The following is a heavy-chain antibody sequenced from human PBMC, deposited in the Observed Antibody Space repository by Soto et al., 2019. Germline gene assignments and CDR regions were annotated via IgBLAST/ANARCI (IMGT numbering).Heavy chain of an antibody. CDR1: GGSFSGYY. CDR3: ARGVMRIKSSSYWFDP. D-gene: IGHD6-13*01. V-gene: IGHV4-34*01. J-gene: IGHJ5*02. CDR2: INHSGST. Sequence: QVQLQQWGAGLLKPSETLSLTCAVYGGSFSGYYWSWIRQPPGKGLEWIGEINHSGSTNYNPSLKSRVTISVDTSKNQFSLKLSSVTAADTAVYYCARGVMRIKSSSYWFDPWGQGTLVTVSS.